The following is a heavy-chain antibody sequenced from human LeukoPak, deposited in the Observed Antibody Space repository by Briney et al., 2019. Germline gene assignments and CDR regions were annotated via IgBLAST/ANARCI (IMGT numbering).Heavy chain of an antibody. Sequence: GGSLRLSCAAAGFTFSSYVMSWVRQAPGKGLEWVSDISGSGGSTNYADSVKGRFTISRDNSKNTLYLQMNSLRAEDTAVYYCAGRYKWNAGFDYWGQGTLVTVYS. CDR3: AGRYKWNAGFDY. V-gene: IGHV3-23*01. D-gene: IGHD1-20*01. CDR1: GFTFSSYV. CDR2: ISGSGGST. J-gene: IGHJ4*02.